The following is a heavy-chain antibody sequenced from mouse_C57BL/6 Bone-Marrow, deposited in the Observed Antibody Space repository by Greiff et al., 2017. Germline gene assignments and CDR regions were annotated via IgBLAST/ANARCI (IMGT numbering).Heavy chain of an antibody. CDR1: GYTFTSYW. J-gene: IGHJ1*03. CDR2: IHPNSGST. Sequence: QVQLQQPGAELVKPGASVKLSCTASGYTFTSYWMHWVKQRPGQGLEWIGMIHPNSGSTNYNEKFKSKATLTVDKSSSTAYMQISSLTSEDSAVNDCARRDYYYGTPNEWGTGTTVTVSS. D-gene: IGHD1-1*01. CDR3: ARRDYYYGTPNE. V-gene: IGHV1-64*01.